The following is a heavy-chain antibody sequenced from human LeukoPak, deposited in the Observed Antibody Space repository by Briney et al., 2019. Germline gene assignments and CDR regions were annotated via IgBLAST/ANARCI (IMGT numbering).Heavy chain of an antibody. D-gene: IGHD2-15*01. J-gene: IGHJ5*02. Sequence: SETLSLTCTVSGGSISSYYWRWIRQPPGKGLEWVGDISYSGSTNYNPSLKSRVTISVDTSKNQFSLKLSPVTAADTAVYCCARLHGYCSGGSCYGWFDPWGQGTLVTVSS. V-gene: IGHV4-59*01. CDR3: ARLHGYCSGGSCYGWFDP. CDR1: GGSISSYY. CDR2: ISYSGST.